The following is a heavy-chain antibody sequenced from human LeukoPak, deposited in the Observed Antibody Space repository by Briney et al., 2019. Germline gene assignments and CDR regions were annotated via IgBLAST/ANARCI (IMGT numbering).Heavy chain of an antibody. CDR1: GGSFSGYY. D-gene: IGHD3-22*01. J-gene: IGHJ4*02. Sequence: RPSETLSLTCAVYGGSFSGYYWSWIRQPPGKGLEWIGEINHSGSTNYNPSLKSRVTISVDTSKNQFSLKLSSVTAADTAVYYCARRGGNDSSGYYVVRRSRRNQLDYWGQGTLVTVSS. CDR3: ARRGGNDSSGYYVVRRSRRNQLDY. CDR2: INHSGST. V-gene: IGHV4-34*01.